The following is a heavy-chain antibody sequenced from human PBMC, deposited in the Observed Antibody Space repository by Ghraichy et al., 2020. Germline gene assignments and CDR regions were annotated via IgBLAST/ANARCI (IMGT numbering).Heavy chain of an antibody. Sequence: SETLSLTCTVSGGSISSYYWSWIRQPPGKGLEWIGYIYYSGSTNYNPSLKSRVTISVDTSKNQFSLKLSSVTAADTAVYYCARVSPEKGDDGSGYSPRYYGMDVWGQGTTVTVSS. CDR1: GGSISSYY. D-gene: IGHD3-3*01. V-gene: IGHV4-59*01. J-gene: IGHJ6*02. CDR2: IYYSGST. CDR3: ARVSPEKGDDGSGYSPRYYGMDV.